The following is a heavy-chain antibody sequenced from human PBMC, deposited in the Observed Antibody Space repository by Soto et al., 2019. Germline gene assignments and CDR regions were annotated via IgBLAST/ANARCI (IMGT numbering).Heavy chain of an antibody. Sequence: TLSLTCTVSGGSVSSGSYYWSWIRQPPGKRLEWIEYIYHSGRTNYNPSLKSRVTISVDTSKNQFSLKLSSVTAADTAVYYCARTYYDILTGPLNWFDPWGQGTLVTVSS. D-gene: IGHD3-9*01. CDR2: IYHSGRT. CDR1: GGSVSSGSYY. J-gene: IGHJ5*02. CDR3: ARTYYDILTGPLNWFDP. V-gene: IGHV4-61*01.